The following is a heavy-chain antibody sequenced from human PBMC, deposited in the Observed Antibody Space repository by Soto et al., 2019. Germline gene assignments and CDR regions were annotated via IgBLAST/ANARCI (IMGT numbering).Heavy chain of an antibody. CDR3: ARETYGDHVGYFDP. V-gene: IGHV4-39*07. D-gene: IGHD4-17*01. CDR2: IFYSGST. CDR1: GASIINYY. J-gene: IGHJ5*02. Sequence: SETLSLTCTVSGASIINYYWAWIRQPPGKGLEWIGSIFYSGSTYYNPSLKSRVIISVDRSKNQFFLKLRSVTAADTAVYYCARETYGDHVGYFDPWGPGILVTVSS.